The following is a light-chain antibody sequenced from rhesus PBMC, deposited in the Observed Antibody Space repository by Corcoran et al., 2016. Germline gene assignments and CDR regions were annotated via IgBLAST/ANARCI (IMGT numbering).Light chain of an antibody. Sequence: DIQMTQSPSSLSASVGDTVTITCRASQGISSWLAWYQQKPGKAPKLLSYKASNLQSGVPSRFSGSGSGIDFTLTISNLQSEDFANYYCPQYSSRPFTFGPGTKLDIK. CDR2: KAS. CDR1: QGISSW. CDR3: PQYSSRPFT. J-gene: IGKJ3*01. V-gene: IGKV1-22*01.